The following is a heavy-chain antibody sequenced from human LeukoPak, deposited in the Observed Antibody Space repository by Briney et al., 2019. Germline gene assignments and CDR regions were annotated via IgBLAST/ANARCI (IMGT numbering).Heavy chain of an antibody. D-gene: IGHD1-26*01. CDR2: ISGSGGST. CDR3: ARDVGPFDY. J-gene: IGHJ4*02. V-gene: IGHV3-23*01. Sequence: GGSLRISFAASGFTFSTYVMSWVRQAPGKGLEWVSAISGSGGSTYYADSVKGRFTISRDNSKNTLYLQMGSLRAEDMAVYYCARDVGPFDYWGQGTLVTVSS. CDR1: GFTFSTYV.